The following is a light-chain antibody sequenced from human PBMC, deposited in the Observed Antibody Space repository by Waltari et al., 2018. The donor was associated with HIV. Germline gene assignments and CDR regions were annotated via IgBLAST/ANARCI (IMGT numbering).Light chain of an antibody. J-gene: IGKJ2*01. V-gene: IGKV3-15*01. Sequence: EIVMTQSPATLSVSPGERATLSCRASQSVRSNLAWYLQKPGQAPRLLIYDASTRATGIPARFSGSGSGTEFTLTISSRQSEDFAVYYCQQYDNWPPYTFGQGTKLEIK. CDR1: QSVRSN. CDR3: QQYDNWPPYT. CDR2: DAS.